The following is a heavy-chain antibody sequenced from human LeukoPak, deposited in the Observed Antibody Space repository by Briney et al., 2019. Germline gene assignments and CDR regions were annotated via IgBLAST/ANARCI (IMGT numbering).Heavy chain of an antibody. Sequence: PSETLSLTCTVSGGSISSSDYYWGWIRQPPGKGLEWIGSISYSGSTYYNPSLKSRVTMSVDTSKNQFSLKLSSVTAADTAVYYCARGGALYDSGTYAPEVWGYWGQGTLVTVSS. V-gene: IGHV4-39*07. D-gene: IGHD3-10*01. CDR1: GGSISSSDYY. CDR3: ARGGALYDSGTYAPEVWGY. J-gene: IGHJ4*02. CDR2: ISYSGST.